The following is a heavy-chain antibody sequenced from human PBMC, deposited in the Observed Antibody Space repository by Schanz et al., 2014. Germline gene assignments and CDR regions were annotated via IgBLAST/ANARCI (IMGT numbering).Heavy chain of an antibody. CDR1: GGSISSSNW. CDR2: IYHSGRT. J-gene: IGHJ6*03. Sequence: QVQLQESGPGLVKPSGTLSLTCAVSGGSISSSNWWSWVRQPPGKGLEWIGEIYHSGRTNYNPSRKSRVTISVDNSNNESSLKRSSVTAADTAVYYCARGAGGGSGTYYGAYYNYYYMDVWGKGTTVTVSS. V-gene: IGHV4-4*02. CDR3: ARGAGGGSGTYYGAYYNYYYMDV. D-gene: IGHD3-10*01.